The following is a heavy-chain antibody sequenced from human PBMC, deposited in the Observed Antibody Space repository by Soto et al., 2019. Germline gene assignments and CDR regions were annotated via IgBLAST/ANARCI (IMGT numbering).Heavy chain of an antibody. D-gene: IGHD4-17*01. CDR3: ARARGGDSGDSASLFDR. V-gene: IGHV4-30-4*01. J-gene: IGHJ5*02. Sequence: VQLQESGPGLVTPSQTLSLTCTVFGGSVSIGDYLWSWIRQRPGKGLEWIGYIHDSGNTYYNPSLKNRVTISLDTSKNQFSLKVTSMPAADTAVYFCARARGGDSGDSASLFDRWGQGNLVTVSS. CDR1: GGSVSIGDYL. CDR2: IHDSGNT.